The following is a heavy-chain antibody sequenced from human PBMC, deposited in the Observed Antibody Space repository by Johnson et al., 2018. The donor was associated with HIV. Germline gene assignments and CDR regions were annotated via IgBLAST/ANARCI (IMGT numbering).Heavy chain of an antibody. V-gene: IGHV3-30*04. CDR2: ISYDGSNK. J-gene: IGHJ3*02. CDR3: ARDQRITMMANTRDAFDI. Sequence: QVQLVESGGGVVQPGRSLRLSCAASGFTFSSYAMHWVRQAPGKGLEWVAVISYDGSNKYYADSVKGRFTISRDNSKNSLYLQMNSLRTEDTALYYCARDQRITMMANTRDAFDIWGQGTMVTVSS. D-gene: IGHD3-22*01. CDR1: GFTFSSYA.